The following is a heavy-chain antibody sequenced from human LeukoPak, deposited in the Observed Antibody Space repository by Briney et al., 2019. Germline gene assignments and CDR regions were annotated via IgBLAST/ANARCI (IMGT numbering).Heavy chain of an antibody. CDR1: GFTVSSNY. V-gene: IGHV3-66*02. D-gene: IGHD4-23*01. J-gene: IGHJ4*02. Sequence: GGSLRFSCAASGFTVSSNYMSWVRQAPGKGLEWVSVIYSGGSTYYADSVKGRFTISRDNSKNTLYLQMNSLRAEDTAVYYCAVNYGGNYFDYWGQGTLVTVSS. CDR3: AVNYGGNYFDY. CDR2: IYSGGST.